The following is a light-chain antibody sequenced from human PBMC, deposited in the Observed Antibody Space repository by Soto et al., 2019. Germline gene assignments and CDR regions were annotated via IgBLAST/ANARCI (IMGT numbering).Light chain of an antibody. V-gene: IGLV2-14*03. CDR3: SSYTTSNTRQIV. J-gene: IGLJ1*01. Sequence: QSSLTQPASVSGSPGQPINISCPGTSSDICGYNYVSWYQHHPGKAPKLIIYDVSNRPSGVSNPFSGSKSGNTASLTISGLQPEDEADYYCSSYTTSNTRQIVFGTGTKVTVL. CDR1: SSDICGYNY. CDR2: DVS.